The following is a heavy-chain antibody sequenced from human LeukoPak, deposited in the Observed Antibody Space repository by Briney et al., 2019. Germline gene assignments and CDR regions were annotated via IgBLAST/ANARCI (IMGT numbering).Heavy chain of an antibody. CDR3: ARSLNAAPKLWAFDI. D-gene: IGHD2-15*01. V-gene: IGHV4-4*08. Sequence: SETLSLTCIVSGASIRSYYWSWIRQPPGKGLEWFGYVYDSGSTSYNPSLKSRVTISMDTSKTQFSLKLSSVTAADTAVYYCARSLNAAPKLWAFDIWGQGAMVTVSS. CDR1: GASIRSYY. J-gene: IGHJ3*02. CDR2: VYDSGST.